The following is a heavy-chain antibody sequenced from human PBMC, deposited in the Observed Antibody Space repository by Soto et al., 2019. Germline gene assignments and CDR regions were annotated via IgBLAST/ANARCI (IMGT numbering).Heavy chain of an antibody. CDR1: GGTFSSYT. CDR2: IIPILGIA. D-gene: IGHD3-22*01. V-gene: IGHV1-69*02. J-gene: IGHJ4*02. Sequence: QVQLVQSGAEVKKPGSSVKVSCKASGGTFSSYTISWVRQAPGQGLEWMGRIIPILGIANYAQKFQGRVTITADXXTXTXXMELSSLRSEDTAVYYCARVVEDYYDSSGYAPPDYWGQGTLVTVSS. CDR3: ARVVEDYYDSSGYAPPDY.